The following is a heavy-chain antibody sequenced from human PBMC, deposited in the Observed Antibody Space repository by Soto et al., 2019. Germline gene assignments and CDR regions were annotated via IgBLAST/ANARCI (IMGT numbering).Heavy chain of an antibody. CDR3: ARAQQMVRGVILRMDV. D-gene: IGHD3-10*01. Sequence: PGESLKISCXGSGYSFTSYWIGWVRQMPGKGLEWMGIIYPGDSDTRYSPSFQGQVTISADKSISTAYLQWSSLKASDTAMYYCARAQQMVRGVILRMDVWGQGTTVTVSS. CDR1: GYSFTSYW. CDR2: IYPGDSDT. V-gene: IGHV5-51*01. J-gene: IGHJ6*02.